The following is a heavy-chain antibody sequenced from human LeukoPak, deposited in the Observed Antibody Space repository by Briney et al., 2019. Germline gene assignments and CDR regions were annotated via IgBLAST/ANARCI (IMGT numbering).Heavy chain of an antibody. Sequence: GGSLRLSCAASGFTFSSYSMNWVRQAPGRGLEWVSSISSSSSYIYYADSVKGRFTISRDNAKNSLYLQMNSLRAEDTALYHCARRYCSSTSCPPGGYYGMDVWGQGTTVTVSS. CDR2: ISSSSSYI. CDR1: GFTFSSYS. V-gene: IGHV3-21*04. D-gene: IGHD2-2*01. CDR3: ARRYCSSTSCPPGGYYGMDV. J-gene: IGHJ6*02.